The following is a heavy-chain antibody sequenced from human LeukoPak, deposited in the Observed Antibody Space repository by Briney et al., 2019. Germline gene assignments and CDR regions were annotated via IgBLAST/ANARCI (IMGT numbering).Heavy chain of an antibody. Sequence: SETLSLTCTVSGGSISSYYWSWIRQPPGKGLEWIGYIYYSGSTNYNPSLKSRVTISVDTSKNQFSLKLSSVTAADTAVYYCARLVSSIIPLPIYYYYYVDVWGKGTTVTVSS. CDR3: ARLVSSIIPLPIYYYYYVDV. J-gene: IGHJ6*03. V-gene: IGHV4-59*12. CDR2: IYYSGST. CDR1: GGSISSYY. D-gene: IGHD3-3*01.